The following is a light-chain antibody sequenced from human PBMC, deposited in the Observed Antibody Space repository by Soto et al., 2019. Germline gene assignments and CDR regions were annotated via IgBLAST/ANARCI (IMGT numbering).Light chain of an antibody. V-gene: IGKV1-5*01. CDR3: QQYNSYSLWT. J-gene: IGKJ1*01. Sequence: DIQMTQSPSTLSASVGDRVTITCRASQSISTLLAWYQQKPGKAPELLISDASSLESGVPSRFSGSGSGAEFTLTISSLQPDDLATYYCQQYNSYSLWTFGQGTKVNIK. CDR1: QSISTL. CDR2: DAS.